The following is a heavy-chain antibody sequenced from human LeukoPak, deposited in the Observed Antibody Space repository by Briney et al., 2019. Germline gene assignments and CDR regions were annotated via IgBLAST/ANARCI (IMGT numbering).Heavy chain of an antibody. CDR2: INPSGGST. V-gene: IGHV1-46*01. J-gene: IGHJ4*02. CDR3: ARGGGGNWGY. CDR1: GYTFTSYY. D-gene: IGHD4-23*01. Sequence: GASVKVSRKASGYTFTSYYMHWVRQAPGQGLEWMGIINPSGGSTSYAQKFQGRVTMTRNTSISTAYMELSSLRSEDTAVYYCARGGGGNWGYWGQGTLVTVSS.